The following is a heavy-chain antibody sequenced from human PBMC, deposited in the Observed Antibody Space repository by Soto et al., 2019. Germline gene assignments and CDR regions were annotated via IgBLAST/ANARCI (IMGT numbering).Heavy chain of an antibody. Sequence: QVQLQQWGAGLLKPSETVSLTCAVYGGSFIGYYGTWIRQPPGKGLEWIGEINHSGSTNYNPSLNSRVTLSADTSKNQFSLRLSSVTAADTAVYYCATLGHYDFWSGFRKGNWFDPWGQGTLVTVSS. V-gene: IGHV4-34*01. CDR1: GGSFIGYY. D-gene: IGHD3-3*01. CDR3: ATLGHYDFWSGFRKGNWFDP. J-gene: IGHJ5*02. CDR2: INHSGST.